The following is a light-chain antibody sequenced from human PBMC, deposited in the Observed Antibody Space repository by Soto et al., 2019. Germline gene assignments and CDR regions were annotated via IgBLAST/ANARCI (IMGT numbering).Light chain of an antibody. J-gene: IGLJ1*01. Sequence: QSVLTQPASVSGSPGQSITISCTGTSSDVGGYNYVSWYQQHPGKAPKLMIYEVSNRPSGVSNRFSGSKSGNTASLTISGLRAEDGADYYCSSYTGGSPYVFGTGTKVTVL. CDR1: SSDVGGYNY. CDR2: EVS. V-gene: IGLV2-14*01. CDR3: SSYTGGSPYV.